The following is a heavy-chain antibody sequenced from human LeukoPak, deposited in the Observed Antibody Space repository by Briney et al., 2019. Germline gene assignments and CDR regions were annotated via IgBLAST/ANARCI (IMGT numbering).Heavy chain of an antibody. V-gene: IGHV3-53*01. CDR3: ARRAGGYSHPYDY. J-gene: IGHJ4*02. D-gene: IGHD4-23*01. Sequence: GGSLRLSCAVSGFTVSGNYMSWVRQAPGKGLEWVSLIYSGGTTYYADSVKGRFTISRDNSKNTLYLQMNSLRAEDTAVYYCARRAGGYSHPYDYWGQGILFTVSS. CDR1: GFTVSGNY. CDR2: IYSGGTT.